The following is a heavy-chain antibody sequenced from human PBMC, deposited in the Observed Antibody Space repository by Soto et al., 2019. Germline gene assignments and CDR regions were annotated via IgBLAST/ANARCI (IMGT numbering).Heavy chain of an antibody. CDR3: ATRGITLYHFDS. Sequence: QVQLQESGPGLVKPSQTLSLTCSVSGDSISRYGFYWSWIRQRPGKGLEWIGYISYSGNPYFNPSLRSRATIPIDTSKNQFSLRLSSVTAADTAVYYCATRGITLYHFDSWGQGTLVTVSS. V-gene: IGHV4-31*03. CDR2: ISYSGNP. J-gene: IGHJ4*02. D-gene: IGHD3-10*01. CDR1: GDSISRYGFY.